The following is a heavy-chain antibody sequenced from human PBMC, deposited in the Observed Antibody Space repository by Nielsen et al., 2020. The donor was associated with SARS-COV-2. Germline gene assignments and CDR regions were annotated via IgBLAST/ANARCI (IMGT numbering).Heavy chain of an antibody. CDR3: ARDGGSYYDYYYYGMDV. Sequence: SETLSLTCGVFGDSISSQTWWSWIRQAPGKGLEWIGEINHSGVTNDNPSLKSRVTISVDTSKNQFSLKLSSVTAADTAVYYCARDGGSYYDYYYYGMDVWGQGTTVTVSS. V-gene: IGHV4-4*02. CDR2: INHSGVT. J-gene: IGHJ6*02. D-gene: IGHD1-26*01. CDR1: GDSISSQTW.